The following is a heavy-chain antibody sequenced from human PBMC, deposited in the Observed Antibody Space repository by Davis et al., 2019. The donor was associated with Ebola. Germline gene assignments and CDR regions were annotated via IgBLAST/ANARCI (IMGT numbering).Heavy chain of an antibody. CDR2: ISWNSGSI. CDR3: AKDTQYSYGQTNIDY. Sequence: PGGSLSLSFAASGFTFDDYAMHWFRQAPGKGLEGVSGISWNSGSIGYADSVKGRFTISRDNAKNSLYLQMNSLRAEDTALYYCAKDTQYSYGQTNIDYWGQGTLVTVSA. CDR1: GFTFDDYA. J-gene: IGHJ4*02. V-gene: IGHV3-9*01. D-gene: IGHD5-18*01.